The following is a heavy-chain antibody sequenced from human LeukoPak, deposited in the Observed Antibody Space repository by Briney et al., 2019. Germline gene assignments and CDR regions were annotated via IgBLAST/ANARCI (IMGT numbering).Heavy chain of an antibody. Sequence: GGSLRLSCAASGFTFSSYSMNWVRQAPGKGLEWVSSISSSSSYIYYADSVKGRFTISRDNAKNSLCLQMNSLRAEDTAVYYCARTKYYDSSGYSPWGAFDYWGQGTLVTVSS. D-gene: IGHD3-22*01. CDR3: ARTKYYDSSGYSPWGAFDY. CDR1: GFTFSSYS. CDR2: ISSSSSYI. J-gene: IGHJ4*02. V-gene: IGHV3-21*01.